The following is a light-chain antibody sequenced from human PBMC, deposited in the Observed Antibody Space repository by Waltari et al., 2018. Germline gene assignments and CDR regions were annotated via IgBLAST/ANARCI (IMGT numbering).Light chain of an antibody. J-gene: IGLJ2*01. V-gene: IGLV2-14*01. Sequence: QSALTQPAPVSGSPGQSVTTFCTATITDVGVYHSVSWYQEHPGQAPRVIIYDVSDRPSGVSDRFSGSKSDNTASLTISGLQAEDEADYYCSSQSSNNVVLFGGGTKLTVL. CDR1: ITDVGVYHS. CDR2: DVS. CDR3: SSQSSNNVVL.